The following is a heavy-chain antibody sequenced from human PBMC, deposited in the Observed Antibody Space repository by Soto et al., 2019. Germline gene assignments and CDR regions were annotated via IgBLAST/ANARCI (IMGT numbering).Heavy chain of an antibody. Sequence: ASVTVSCKASGYTFTGYYMHWVRQAPGQGLEWMGWINPNSGGTNYAQKFQGWVTMTRDTSISTAYMELSRLRSDDTAVYYCARDLMTGTTGWFDPWGQGTLVTVSS. CDR1: GYTFTGYY. D-gene: IGHD1-7*01. V-gene: IGHV1-2*04. J-gene: IGHJ5*02. CDR2: INPNSGGT. CDR3: ARDLMTGTTGWFDP.